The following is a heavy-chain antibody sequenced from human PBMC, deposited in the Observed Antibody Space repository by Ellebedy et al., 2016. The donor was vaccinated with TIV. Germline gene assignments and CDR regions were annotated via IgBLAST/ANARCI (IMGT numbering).Heavy chain of an antibody. CDR1: GIIVSDYF. D-gene: IGHD2-21*01. Sequence: GESLKISCEASGIIVSDYFMNWVRQAPGKGLEWVSVLYPDAKTNYTDSVNGRFIVSRDSSKNTLYLQMNSLTAEDTAVYYCARDPGGGGDFGYNWFDPWGQGTLVTVSS. CDR3: ARDPGGGGDFGYNWFDP. J-gene: IGHJ5*02. V-gene: IGHV3-66*01. CDR2: LYPDAKT.